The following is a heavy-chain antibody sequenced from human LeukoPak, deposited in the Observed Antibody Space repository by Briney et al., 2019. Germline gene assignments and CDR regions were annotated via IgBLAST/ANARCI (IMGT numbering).Heavy chain of an antibody. CDR1: GFTFNNAW. CDR3: TSHAAFDP. CDR2: IKSKNVGGTT. J-gene: IGHJ5*02. Sequence: PGGSLRLSCAASGFTFNNAWMNWVRQAPGKGLEWVGRIKSKNVGGTTDYAAPVKGRFTISRDDSKNTAYLQMNSLKIEGTAVYYCTSHAAFDPWGQGTLVTVSS. V-gene: IGHV3-15*01.